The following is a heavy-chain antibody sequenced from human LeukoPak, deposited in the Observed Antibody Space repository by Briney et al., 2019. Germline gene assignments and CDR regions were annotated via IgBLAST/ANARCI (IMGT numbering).Heavy chain of an antibody. J-gene: IGHJ6*03. CDR2: INHSGST. V-gene: IGHV4-34*01. CDR3: ASRLSYHYMDV. D-gene: IGHD2-21*02. Sequence: SETLSLTCAVYGGSFRGYYWSWIRQSPGKGLEWIGEINHSGSTNYNPSLKSRVTISGDMSKNQFSLRLSSVTAADTAVCYCASRLSYHYMDVWGKGTTVTVSS. CDR1: GGSFRGYY.